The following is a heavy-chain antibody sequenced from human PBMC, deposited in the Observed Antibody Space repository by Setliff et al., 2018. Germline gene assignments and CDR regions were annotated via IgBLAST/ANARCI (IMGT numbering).Heavy chain of an antibody. J-gene: IGHJ4*02. CDR1: GGSITSTSYY. Sequence: SETLSLTCTVSGGSITSTSYYWGWIRQPPGKGLEWIGHIYYSGAAKYDPSLKSRVTMSVDTSKTQFSLKLNSMTTADTAVYYCARGGTYRYFDYWGQGTLVTVSS. V-gene: IGHV4-61*05. CDR2: IYYSGAA. CDR3: ARGGTYRYFDY.